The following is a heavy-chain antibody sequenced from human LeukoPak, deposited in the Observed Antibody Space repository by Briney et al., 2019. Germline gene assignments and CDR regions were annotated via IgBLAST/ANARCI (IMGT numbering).Heavy chain of an antibody. D-gene: IGHD2-15*01. CDR1: GFTFSSYA. CDR2: ISGSGGST. CDR3: AKDERYCSGGSCYSTYFQH. Sequence: GGSQRLSCAASGFTFSSYAMSWVRQAPGKGLEWVSAISGSGGSTYYADSVKGRFTISRDNSKNTLYLQMNSLRAEDTAVYYCAKDERYCSGGSCYSTYFQHWGQGTLVTVSS. J-gene: IGHJ1*01. V-gene: IGHV3-23*01.